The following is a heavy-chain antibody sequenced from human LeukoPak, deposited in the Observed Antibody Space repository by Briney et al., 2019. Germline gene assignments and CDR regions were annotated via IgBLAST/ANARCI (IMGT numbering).Heavy chain of an antibody. J-gene: IGHJ4*02. CDR2: IITSSNRI. Sequence: GGSLRLSCAASGFTFSSYGMSWVRQAPGKGLEWVSCIITSSNRIYYADSVKGRFTISRDNSKNTLYLQMNSLRAEDTARDYWAKDGLYYRGSERVYYFDSWGQGTLVTVSS. D-gene: IGHD2-21*01. V-gene: IGHV3-23*01. CDR1: GFTFSSYG. CDR3: AKDGLYYRGSERVYYFDS.